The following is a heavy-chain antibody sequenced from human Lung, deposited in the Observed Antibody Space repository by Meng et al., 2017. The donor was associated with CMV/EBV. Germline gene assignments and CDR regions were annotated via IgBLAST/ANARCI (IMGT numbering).Heavy chain of an antibody. CDR2: INHSGST. J-gene: IGHJ6*02. V-gene: IGHV4-34*01. CDR3: ARLGYCSSTSCYPGNYYYGMDV. D-gene: IGHD2-2*01. CDR1: GGSFSGYY. Sequence: LXXAVYGGSFSGYYWSWIRQPPGKGLEWIGEINHSGSTNYNPSLKSRVTISVDTSKNQFSLKLSSVTAADTAVYYCARLGYCSSTSCYPGNYYYGMDVWXQGTXVTVAS.